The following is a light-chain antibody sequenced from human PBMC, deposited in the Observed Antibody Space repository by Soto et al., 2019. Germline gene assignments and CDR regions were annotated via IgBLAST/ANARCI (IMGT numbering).Light chain of an antibody. Sequence: EMVMTQSPASLSVSPGESSTLSCRASQSVSSNLAWYQQKPGQAPRLLIYGASSRATGIPDRFSGSGSGTDFTLTISRLEPEDFAVYYCQQYGSSPTFGQGTRLEIK. V-gene: IGKV3-20*01. CDR1: QSVSSN. J-gene: IGKJ5*01. CDR3: QQYGSSPT. CDR2: GAS.